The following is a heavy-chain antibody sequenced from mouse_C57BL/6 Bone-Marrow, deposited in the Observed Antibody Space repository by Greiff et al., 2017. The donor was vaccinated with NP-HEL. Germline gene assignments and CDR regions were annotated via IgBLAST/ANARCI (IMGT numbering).Heavy chain of an antibody. CDR3: TTCRHGYAMDY. V-gene: IGHV14-4*01. J-gene: IGHJ4*01. Sequence: EVQLQQSGAELVRPGASVKLSCTASGFNIKDDYMHWVKQRPEQGLEWIGWIDPENGDTEYASKFQGKATITADTSSNTAYLQLSSLTSEDTAVYYCTTCRHGYAMDYWGQGTSVTVSS. CDR1: GFNIKDDY. CDR2: IDPENGDT.